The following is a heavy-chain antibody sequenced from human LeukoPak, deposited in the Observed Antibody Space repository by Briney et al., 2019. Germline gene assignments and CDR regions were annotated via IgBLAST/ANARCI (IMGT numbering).Heavy chain of an antibody. V-gene: IGHV3-21*01. D-gene: IGHD3-16*01. CDR3: TRAVIYASKIYSYGYS. CDR1: GFTFSSYG. Sequence: GGSLRLSCAASGFTFSSYGMTWVRQAPGKGLEWVSSISSNSSYIYYADSVQGRLIISRDNAMNALYPQMNTRGADDDAVFYCTRAVIYASKIYSYGYSWGQGNLVSVSS. J-gene: IGHJ4*02. CDR2: ISSNSSYI.